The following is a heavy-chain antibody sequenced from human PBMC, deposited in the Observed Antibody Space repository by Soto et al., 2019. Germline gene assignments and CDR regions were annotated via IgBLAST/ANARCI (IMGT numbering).Heavy chain of an antibody. CDR1: GFTFSDFH. CDR2: IPSDGATT. V-gene: IGHV3-11*01. Sequence: QAQLVESGGGLVKPGGSLRLSCVVSGFTFSDFHMTWIRQTPGKGLEWLAYIPSDGATTFYADSVKGRFIISRDNDNNPPFLQIVRLRAGDTADYYFARDYGFWRGFFQTVDYWGQGSLVTVSS. D-gene: IGHD3-3*01. CDR3: ARDYGFWRGFFQTVDY. J-gene: IGHJ4*02.